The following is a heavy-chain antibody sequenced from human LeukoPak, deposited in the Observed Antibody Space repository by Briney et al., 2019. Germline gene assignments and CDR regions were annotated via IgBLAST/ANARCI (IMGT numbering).Heavy chain of an antibody. CDR2: INHSGST. D-gene: IGHD3-16*01. CDR1: GGSFSGYY. Sequence: NPSETLSLTCAVYGGSFSGYYWSWIRQPPGKGLEWIGEINHSGSTNYNPSLKSRVTISIDTSKNQFSLKLSSVTAADTAVYYCARLRPRMITFGEVIGWFDPWGQGTLVTVSS. V-gene: IGHV4-34*01. J-gene: IGHJ5*02. CDR3: ARLRPRMITFGEVIGWFDP.